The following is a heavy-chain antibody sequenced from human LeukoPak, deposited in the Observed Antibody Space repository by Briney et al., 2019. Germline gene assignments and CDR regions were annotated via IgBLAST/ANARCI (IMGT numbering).Heavy chain of an antibody. V-gene: IGHV4-39*01. CDR1: GGSISSSSYY. Sequence: ASETLSLTCTVSGGSISSSSYYWGWIRQPPGKGLEWIGEINHSGSTNYNPSLKSRVTISVDTSKNRFSLRLSSVTAADTAVYYCASRVVPAAYGYWGQGTLVTVSS. CDR3: ASRVVPAAYGY. J-gene: IGHJ4*02. D-gene: IGHD2-2*01. CDR2: INHSGST.